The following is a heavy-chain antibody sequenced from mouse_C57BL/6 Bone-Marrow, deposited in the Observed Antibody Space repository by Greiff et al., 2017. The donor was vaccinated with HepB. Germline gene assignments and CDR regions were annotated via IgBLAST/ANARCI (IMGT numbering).Heavy chain of an antibody. CDR3: ARRWLLGAY. V-gene: IGHV1-54*01. D-gene: IGHD2-3*01. Sequence: VQRVESGAELVRPGTSVKVSCKASGYAFTNYLKEWVKQRPGQGLEWIGVINPGSGGTNYNEKFKGKATLTADKSSSTAYMQLSSLTSEDSAVYFCARRWLLGAYWGQGTLVTVSA. CDR2: INPGSGGT. CDR1: GYAFTNYL. J-gene: IGHJ3*01.